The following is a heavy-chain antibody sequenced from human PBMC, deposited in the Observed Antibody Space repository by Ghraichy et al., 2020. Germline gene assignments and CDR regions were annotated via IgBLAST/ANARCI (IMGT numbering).Heavy chain of an antibody. CDR3: AKGRSTTNHYDY. CDR2: LRGSGDST. CDR1: GFTFSTYV. Sequence: GGSLRLSCAASGFTFSTYVMSWVRQAPGKGLEWVSALRGSGDSTYYADSVKGRFTISRDNSKNTLYLQMNSLSVEDTAVYFCAKGRSTTNHYDYWGQGTLVTVSS. J-gene: IGHJ4*02. D-gene: IGHD2/OR15-2a*01. V-gene: IGHV3-23*01.